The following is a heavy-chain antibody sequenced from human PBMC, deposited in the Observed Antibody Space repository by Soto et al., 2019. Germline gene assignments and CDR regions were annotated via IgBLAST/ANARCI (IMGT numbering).Heavy chain of an antibody. V-gene: IGHV4-31*03. Sequence: SETLSLTCTVSVGSISSGGYYWSWIRQHPGKGLEWIGYIYYSGSTYYNPSLKSRVTISVDTSKNQFSLKLSSVTAADTAVYYCARNYEDIVVVVAAGAFDIWGQGTMVTVSS. CDR2: IYYSGST. J-gene: IGHJ3*02. D-gene: IGHD2-15*01. CDR1: VGSISSGGYY. CDR3: ARNYEDIVVVVAAGAFDI.